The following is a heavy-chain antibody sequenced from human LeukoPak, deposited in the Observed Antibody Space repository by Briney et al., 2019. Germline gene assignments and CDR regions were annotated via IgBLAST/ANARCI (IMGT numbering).Heavy chain of an antibody. CDR1: GFTFSSYG. CDR2: IRYDGSNK. V-gene: IGHV3-30*02. J-gene: IGHJ3*02. CDR3: AKDAASTDAFDI. Sequence: PGGSLRLSCAASGFTFSSYGMHWVRQAPGKGLEWVAFIRYDGSNKYYADSVKGRFTISRDNSKNTLYLQMNSLRAEDTAVYYCAKDAASTDAFDIWGQGTMVTVSS.